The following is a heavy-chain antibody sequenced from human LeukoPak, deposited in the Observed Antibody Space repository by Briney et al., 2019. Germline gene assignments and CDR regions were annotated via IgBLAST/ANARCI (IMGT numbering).Heavy chain of an antibody. V-gene: IGHV1-18*01. CDR3: ARDDRSYGHWFDP. J-gene: IGHJ5*02. D-gene: IGHD5-18*01. CDR2: ISAYNGNT. Sequence: ASVKVSCKASGGTFSSYAISWVRQAPGQGLEWMGWISAYNGNTNYAQKLQGRVTMTTDTSTSTAYMELRSLRSDDTAVYYCARDDRSYGHWFDPWGQGTLVTVSS. CDR1: GGTFSSYA.